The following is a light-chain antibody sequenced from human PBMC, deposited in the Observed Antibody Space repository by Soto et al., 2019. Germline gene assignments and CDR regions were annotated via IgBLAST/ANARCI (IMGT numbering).Light chain of an antibody. CDR2: DVS. CDR1: SNDIGGYNY. V-gene: IGLV2-14*01. Sequence: QSALTQPASVYGSPGQSITFSCNGTSNDIGGYNYVSWYQQHPGKAPKLMIFDVSNRPSGVSYRFSGSKSGNTASLTISGLQAEDEADYYCSSYTSSSTLLFGGGTKLTVL. CDR3: SSYTSSSTLL. J-gene: IGLJ2*01.